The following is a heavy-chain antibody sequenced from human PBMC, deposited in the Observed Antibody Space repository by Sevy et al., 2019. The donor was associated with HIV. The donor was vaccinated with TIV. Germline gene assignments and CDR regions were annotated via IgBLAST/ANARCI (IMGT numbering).Heavy chain of an antibody. D-gene: IGHD3-3*01. CDR3: ARVGITIIGGFDY. CDR1: GGTFSSYA. Sequence: ASVKVSCKASGGTFSSYAISWVRQAPGQGLEWMGGIIPIFGTANYAQKFQGRVTITADKSTSTAYKELSSLRSEDTAVYYCARVGITIIGGFDYWGQGTLVTVSS. V-gene: IGHV1-69*06. J-gene: IGHJ4*02. CDR2: IIPIFGTA.